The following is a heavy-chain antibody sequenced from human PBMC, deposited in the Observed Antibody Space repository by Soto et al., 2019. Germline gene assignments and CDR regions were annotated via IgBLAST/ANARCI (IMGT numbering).Heavy chain of an antibody. J-gene: IGHJ4*02. D-gene: IGHD3-16*01. CDR2: ISYSGSS. Sequence: SETLSLTCTVSGGSMSSHYWTWLRQPPGKGLEWIGYISYSGSSYYNPSLKSRVTISADTSRNQFSLRLTSVIAADTAVYFCARAAPDASGGLWGQGTLVTVSS. V-gene: IGHV4-59*11. CDR3: ARAAPDASGGL. CDR1: GGSMSSHY.